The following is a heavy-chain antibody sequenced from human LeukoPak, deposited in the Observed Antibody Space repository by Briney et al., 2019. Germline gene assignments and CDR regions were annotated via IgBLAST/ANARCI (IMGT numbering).Heavy chain of an antibody. CDR3: ARGSEWSNGVTDY. J-gene: IGHJ4*02. Sequence: GGSLRLSCAASGFTFSDYNMNWVRQAPWKGLEWVSSITSSSTYIYYADSVKGRFTISRDNAKNSLYLQMNSLRAEDTAVYYCARGSEWSNGVTDYWGQGTLVTVSS. D-gene: IGHD3-3*01. CDR1: GFTFSDYN. CDR2: ITSSSTYI. V-gene: IGHV3-21*01.